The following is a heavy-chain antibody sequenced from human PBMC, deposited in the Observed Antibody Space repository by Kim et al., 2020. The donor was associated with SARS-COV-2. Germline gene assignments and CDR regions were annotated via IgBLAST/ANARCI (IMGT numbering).Heavy chain of an antibody. J-gene: IGHJ4*02. D-gene: IGHD1-20*01. CDR3: AKDLSATSYNAPEGAFDY. Sequence: GGSLRLSCAASGFTINNYGFSIYAMSWVRQAPGKGLEWVSAITGGSGSPFYADSVKGRFTISRDNSKNTLYLQMNSLRADDSAVYYCAKDLSATSYNAPEGAFDYGGPGTLVRVSS. CDR1: GFTINNYGFSIYA. CDR2: ITGGSGSP. V-gene: IGHV3-23*01.